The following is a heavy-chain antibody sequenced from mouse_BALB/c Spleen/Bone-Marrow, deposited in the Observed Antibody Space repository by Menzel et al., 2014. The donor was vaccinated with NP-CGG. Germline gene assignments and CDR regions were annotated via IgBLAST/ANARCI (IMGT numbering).Heavy chain of an antibody. Sequence: SGAEATNSGASVMMSCKASGYTFTSNWMHWVKQRPGQGLEWIGSINPSTGYTEYNQKFKDKATLTADKSSRTPFMQLSSLTSVFSAVYYCAIVGGYGYVGFAYWGQATLATVSA. J-gene: IGHJ3*01. CDR1: GYTFTSNW. CDR2: INPSTGYT. CDR3: AIVGGYGYVGFAY. V-gene: IGHV1-7*01. D-gene: IGHD2-2*01.